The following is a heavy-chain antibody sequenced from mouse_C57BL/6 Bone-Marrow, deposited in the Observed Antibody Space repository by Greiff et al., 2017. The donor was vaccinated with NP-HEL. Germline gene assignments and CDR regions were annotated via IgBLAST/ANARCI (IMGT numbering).Heavy chain of an antibody. CDR1: GFSFTTYA. J-gene: IGHJ3*01. V-gene: IGHV10-1*01. Sequence: EVKLVESGGGLVQPKGSLKLSCAASGFSFTTYAMNWVRQAPGKGLEWVARIRSKSNNYATYYADSVKDRFTISRDDSESMLYLQMNNLKTEDTAMYYCVRRGFAYWGQGTLVTVSA. CDR2: IRSKSNNYAT. CDR3: VRRGFAY.